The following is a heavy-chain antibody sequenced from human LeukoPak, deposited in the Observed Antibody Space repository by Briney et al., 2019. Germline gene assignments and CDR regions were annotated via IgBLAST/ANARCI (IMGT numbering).Heavy chain of an antibody. D-gene: IGHD5-24*01. Sequence: GGSLRLSCAASGFTFSSYAMSWVRQAPGKGLEWVANIKKDGSEKYYADPVKGRFTISRDNAKKSLYLQMSSLRAEDTAVYYCADGYGLFHHCGQGTLVTVAS. CDR3: ADGYGLFHH. J-gene: IGHJ1*01. CDR1: GFTFSSYA. V-gene: IGHV3-7*01. CDR2: IKKDGSEK.